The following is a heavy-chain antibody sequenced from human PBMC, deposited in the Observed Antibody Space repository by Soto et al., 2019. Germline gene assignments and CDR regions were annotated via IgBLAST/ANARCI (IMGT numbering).Heavy chain of an antibody. CDR1: GGSISSGGYY. J-gene: IGHJ4*02. Sequence: SETLSLTCTVSGGSISSGGYYWSWIRQHPGKGLEWIGYIYYSGSTYYNPSLKSRVTISVDTSKNQFSLKLSSVTAADTAVCYCARSSTSANYFDYRGQGTLVTVSS. V-gene: IGHV4-31*03. CDR2: IYYSGST. D-gene: IGHD2-2*01. CDR3: ARSSTSANYFDY.